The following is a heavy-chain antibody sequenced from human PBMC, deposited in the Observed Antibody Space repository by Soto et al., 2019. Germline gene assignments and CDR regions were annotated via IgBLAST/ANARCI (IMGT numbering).Heavy chain of an antibody. CDR1: GGSISSYY. Sequence: SQTLSLTCTVSGGSISSYYWSWIRQPPGKGLEWIGYIYYSGSTNYNPSLKSRVTISVDTSKNQFSLKLSSVTAADTAVYYCARADFGVVIILWGQGTLVTVSS. J-gene: IGHJ4*02. D-gene: IGHD3-3*01. CDR2: IYYSGST. V-gene: IGHV4-59*01. CDR3: ARADFGVVIIL.